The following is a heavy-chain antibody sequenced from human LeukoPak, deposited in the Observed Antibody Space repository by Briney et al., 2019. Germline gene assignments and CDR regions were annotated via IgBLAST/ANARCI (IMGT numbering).Heavy chain of an antibody. D-gene: IGHD2-15*01. Sequence: GGSLRLSCAASGFTFSSYSMNWVRQAPGKGLEWVSSISSSSSYIYYADSVKGRFTISRDNAKNSLYLQMNSLRAEDTAVYYCARDLTPRYCSGGSCYGYGMDVWGQGTTVTVSS. J-gene: IGHJ6*02. V-gene: IGHV3-21*01. CDR2: ISSSSSYI. CDR1: GFTFSSYS. CDR3: ARDLTPRYCSGGSCYGYGMDV.